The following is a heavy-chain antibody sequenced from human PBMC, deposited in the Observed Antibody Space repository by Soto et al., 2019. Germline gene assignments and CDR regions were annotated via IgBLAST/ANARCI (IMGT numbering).Heavy chain of an antibody. Sequence: ESLKISCQTSDEIFTTFWISWVRQMPGKGLEWMGRIDPGDTYATYSPAFQGHVTISADKATSTAYLQWSSLKASDTAMYFCARIYCTTTTCDSWFDPWGQGTLVTVSS. D-gene: IGHD2-2*01. J-gene: IGHJ5*02. CDR1: DEIFTTFW. CDR2: IDPGDTYA. CDR3: ARIYCTTTTCDSWFDP. V-gene: IGHV5-10-1*01.